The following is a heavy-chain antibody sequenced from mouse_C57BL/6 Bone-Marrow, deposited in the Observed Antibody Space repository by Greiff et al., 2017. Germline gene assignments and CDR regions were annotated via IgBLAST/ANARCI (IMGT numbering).Heavy chain of an antibody. CDR3: ARSDYYGSWDY. V-gene: IGHV1-61*01. Sequence: QVQLQQPGAELVRPGSSVKLSCKASGYTFTSYWMDWVKQRPGQGPEWIGNIYPSDSETHYNQKFKDKATLTVDKSSSTAYRQLSSLTSEDSAFYYGARSDYYGSWDYWGQGTTLTVSS. CDR2: IYPSDSET. D-gene: IGHD1-1*01. J-gene: IGHJ2*01. CDR1: GYTFTSYW.